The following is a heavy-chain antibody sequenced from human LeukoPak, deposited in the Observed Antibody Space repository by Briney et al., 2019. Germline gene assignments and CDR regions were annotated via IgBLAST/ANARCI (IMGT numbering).Heavy chain of an antibody. CDR3: ARDGWELLPSPGYYFDY. Sequence: GASVKVSCKASGYTFTGYYMHWVRQAPGQGLEGMGWINPNSGGTNYAKKFQGRVTMTRDTSISTAYMELSRLRSDDTAVYYCARDGWELLPSPGYYFDYWGQGTLVTVSS. CDR2: INPNSGGT. J-gene: IGHJ4*02. D-gene: IGHD1-26*01. CDR1: GYTFTGYY. V-gene: IGHV1-2*02.